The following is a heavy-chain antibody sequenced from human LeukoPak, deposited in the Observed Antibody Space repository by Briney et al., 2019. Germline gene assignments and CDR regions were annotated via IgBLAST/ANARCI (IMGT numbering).Heavy chain of an antibody. CDR3: ARDGDGYNLMPVDY. CDR2: INTNSGGT. CDR1: RYTSTGYY. D-gene: IGHD5-24*01. Sequence: SVTASCTASRYTSTGYYMEWVRHAPGQGLEWMGWINTNSGGTNYAQKFQGRVTMTRDTSISTADMELSRLRSDDTAVYYCARDGDGYNLMPVDYWGQGTLVAVSS. V-gene: IGHV1-2*02. J-gene: IGHJ4*02.